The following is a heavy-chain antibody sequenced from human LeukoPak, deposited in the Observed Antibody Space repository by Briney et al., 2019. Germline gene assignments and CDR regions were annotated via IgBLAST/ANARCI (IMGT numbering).Heavy chain of an antibody. D-gene: IGHD3-3*02. J-gene: IGHJ3*02. CDR3: ASRGVLDDDAFDI. CDR1: GGSVSSGSYY. CDR2: IYYSGST. Sequence: PSETLSLTCTVSGGSVSSGSYYWSWIRQPPGKGLKWIGYIYYSGSTNYNPSLKSRVTISVDTSKNQFSLKLSSVTAADTAVYYCASRGVLDDDAFDIWGQGTMVTVSS. V-gene: IGHV4-61*01.